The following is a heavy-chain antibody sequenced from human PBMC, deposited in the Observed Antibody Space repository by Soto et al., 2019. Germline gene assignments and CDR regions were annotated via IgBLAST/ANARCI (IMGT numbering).Heavy chain of an antibody. J-gene: IGHJ4*02. Sequence: GGSLRLSCAASGFTFNDYAINWVRQLPGRGLEYVSGIGGRGGNAFYADSMKGRFIISRDNSKNTVYLQMNNLRVDDSAMYYCAKAWDSGDFAGSFDSWGQGTLVTVSS. CDR3: AKAWDSGDFAGSFDS. V-gene: IGHV3-23*01. CDR1: GFTFNDYA. CDR2: IGGRGGNA. D-gene: IGHD2-21*02.